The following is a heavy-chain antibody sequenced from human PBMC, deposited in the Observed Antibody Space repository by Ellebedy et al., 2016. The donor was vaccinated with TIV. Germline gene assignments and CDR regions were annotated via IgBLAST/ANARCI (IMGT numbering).Heavy chain of an antibody. CDR1: GFTFSHYG. Sequence: PGGSLRLSCAASGFTFSHYGMSWVRQAPGKGLEWVSAISTTGNTHYAESVRGRFTISRDNSKNTLYMQMNSLRVEDTAKYYCATQMWDSNYWGQGTVVTVSS. CDR2: ISTTGNT. CDR3: ATQMWDSNY. J-gene: IGHJ4*02. V-gene: IGHV3-23*01. D-gene: IGHD1-26*01.